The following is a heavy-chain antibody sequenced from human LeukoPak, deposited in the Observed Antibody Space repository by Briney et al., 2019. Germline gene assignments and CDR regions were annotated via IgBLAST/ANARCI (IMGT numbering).Heavy chain of an antibody. V-gene: IGHV3-11*01. CDR1: GLTFTYYI. CDR3: SKVGTELEL. D-gene: IGHD1-1*01. CDR2: IGPRDKSI. Sequence: GGSLRLSCVASGLTFTYYIFSWMRQAPGKGLEWVSYIGPRDKSIYYEDSVKGRFTISRDNAKNSLYLQMDSLRVEDTAFYYCSKVGTELELWGERTLVSVSS. J-gene: IGHJ4*02.